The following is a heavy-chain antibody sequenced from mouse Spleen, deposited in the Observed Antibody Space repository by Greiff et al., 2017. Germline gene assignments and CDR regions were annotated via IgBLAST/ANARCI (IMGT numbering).Heavy chain of an antibody. CDR1: GFTFSDYY. Sequence: EVKLVESGGGLVQPGGSLKLSCATSGFTFSDYYMYWVRQTPEKRLEWVAYISNGGGSTYYPDTVKGRFTISRDNAKNTLYLQMSRLKSEDTAMYYCARHEDDYYAMDYWGQGTSVTVSS. CDR3: ARHEDDYYAMDY. CDR2: ISNGGGST. V-gene: IGHV5-12*02. J-gene: IGHJ4*01.